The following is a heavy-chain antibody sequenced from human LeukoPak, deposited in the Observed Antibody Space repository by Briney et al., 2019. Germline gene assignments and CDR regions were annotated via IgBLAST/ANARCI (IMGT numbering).Heavy chain of an antibody. CDR1: GFTVSSNY. Sequence: GGSLRLSCAASGFTVSSNYMSWVRQAPGKGLEWVSFIYSGGSTYYADSVKGRFTISRDNSKNTLYLQMKTLRAEDTAVYYCARVRGYDYVWGSYRYPYYFDYWGQGTLVTVSS. V-gene: IGHV3-53*01. D-gene: IGHD3-16*02. CDR2: IYSGGST. J-gene: IGHJ4*02. CDR3: ARVRGYDYVWGSYRYPYYFDY.